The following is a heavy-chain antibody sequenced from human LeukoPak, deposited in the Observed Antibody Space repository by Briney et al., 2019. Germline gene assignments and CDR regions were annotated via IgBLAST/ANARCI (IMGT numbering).Heavy chain of an antibody. CDR3: ARGGGRHVEY. V-gene: IGHV3-7*03. J-gene: IGHJ4*02. CDR2: IKRDGSEK. D-gene: IGHD3-16*01. CDR1: GFTLSNSW. Sequence: GGSLRLSCAASGFTLSNSWMSWVRQAPGKGLEWVANIKRDGSEKFQVDSVKGRFTISRDNAKNSLYLQMNSLRAEDTAVYYCARGGGRHVEYWGQGNLVTVSS.